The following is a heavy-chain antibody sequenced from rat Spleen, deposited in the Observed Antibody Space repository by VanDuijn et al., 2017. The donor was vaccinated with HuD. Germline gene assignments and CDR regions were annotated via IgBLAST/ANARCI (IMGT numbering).Heavy chain of an antibody. V-gene: IGHV5-20*01. CDR2: ISYDGGST. CDR3: ARHGDYGSYVDVMDA. CDR1: GFTFSDYY. Sequence: EVQLVESGGGLVEPGRSLKLSCAASGFTFSDYYMAWVRQAPTKGLEWVASISYDGGSTYYRDSVKGRFTISRDNAKSTLYLQMDSLRSEDTATYYCARHGDYGSYVDVMDAWGQGASVTVSS. J-gene: IGHJ4*01. D-gene: IGHD1-3*01.